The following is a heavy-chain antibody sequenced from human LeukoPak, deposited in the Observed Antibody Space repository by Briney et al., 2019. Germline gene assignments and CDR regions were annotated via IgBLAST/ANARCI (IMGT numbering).Heavy chain of an antibody. V-gene: IGHV4-59*01. Sequence: SETLSLTCTVSGGSISSYYWSWIRQPPGKGLEWIGYIYYSGSTNYNPSLKSRVTISVDTSKNQFSLKLSSVTAADTAVYYCASSLDRSSSGWPYYFDYWGQGTLVTVSS. CDR1: GGSISSYY. CDR3: ASSLDRSSSGWPYYFDY. CDR2: IYYSGST. D-gene: IGHD6-19*01. J-gene: IGHJ4*02.